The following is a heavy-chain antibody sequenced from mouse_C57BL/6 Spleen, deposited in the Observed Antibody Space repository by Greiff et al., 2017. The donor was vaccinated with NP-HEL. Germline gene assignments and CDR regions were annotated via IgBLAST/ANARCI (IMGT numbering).Heavy chain of an antibody. CDR1: GYTFTDYY. CDR2: INPNNGGT. Sequence: EVQLQQSGPELVKPGASVKISCKASGYTFTDYYMNWVKQSHGKSLEWIGDINPNNGGTSYNQKFKGKATLTVDKSSSTAYMELRSLTSEDSTVYYCAIDYYGSRWFAYWGQGTLVTVSA. D-gene: IGHD1-1*01. J-gene: IGHJ3*01. V-gene: IGHV1-26*01. CDR3: AIDYYGSRWFAY.